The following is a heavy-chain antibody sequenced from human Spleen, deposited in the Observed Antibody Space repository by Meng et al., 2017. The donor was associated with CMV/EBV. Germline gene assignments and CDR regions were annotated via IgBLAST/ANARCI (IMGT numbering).Heavy chain of an antibody. J-gene: IGHJ6*02. D-gene: IGHD3-3*01. V-gene: IGHV1-2*02. Sequence: ASVKVSCKASGYTFTAHYFHWVRQAPGQGLEWMGWIHPHRGDTNYAQQFQGRVTLTRDTSINTGYMELTRLTSDDTAVYYCARDYGGDTIFGVGAYGMDVWGQGSTVTVSS. CDR2: IHPHRGDT. CDR1: GYTFTAHY. CDR3: ARDYGGDTIFGVGAYGMDV.